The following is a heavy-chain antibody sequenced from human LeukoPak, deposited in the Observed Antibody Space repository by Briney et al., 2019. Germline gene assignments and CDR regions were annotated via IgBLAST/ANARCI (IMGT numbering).Heavy chain of an antibody. CDR3: ARGAMIRGEALWGGLRIGYMDV. CDR2: ISAYNGNT. V-gene: IGHV1-18*01. CDR1: GYTFTNYG. J-gene: IGHJ6*03. D-gene: IGHD3-10*01. Sequence: ASVKVSCKASGYTFTNYGISWVRQAPGQGPEWMGWISAYNGNTNYAQKVQDRVTMTTDTSTSTAYMELRSLRSDDTAVYYCARGAMIRGEALWGGLRIGYMDVWGKGTTVTISS.